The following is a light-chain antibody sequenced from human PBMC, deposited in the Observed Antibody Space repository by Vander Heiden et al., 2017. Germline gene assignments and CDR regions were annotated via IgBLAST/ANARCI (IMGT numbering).Light chain of an antibody. CDR2: DVS. J-gene: IGLJ1*01. CDR3: NSYTTKNTLV. Sequence: SALTQPASVSGSPGQSITISCTGTSSDVGAYDSVSWYQHRPGKAPKLIIYDVSTRPSGVSDRFSGSKSGITASLSISGVQAEDEADYYCNSYTTKNTLVFGSGT. V-gene: IGLV2-14*03. CDR1: SSDVGAYDS.